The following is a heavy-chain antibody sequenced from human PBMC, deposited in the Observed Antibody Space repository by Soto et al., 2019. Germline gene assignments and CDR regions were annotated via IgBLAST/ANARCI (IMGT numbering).Heavy chain of an antibody. CDR1: GGSISSYY. D-gene: IGHD5-12*01. Sequence: SETLSLTCTVSGGSISSYYWSWIRQPPGKGLEWIGYIYYSGSTNYNPSLKSRVTISVDTSKNQFSLKLSSVTAADTAVYYCARVPYSGYDYYRRIPEGFDPWGQGTLVTVSS. V-gene: IGHV4-59*01. CDR3: ARVPYSGYDYYRRIPEGFDP. CDR2: IYYSGST. J-gene: IGHJ5*02.